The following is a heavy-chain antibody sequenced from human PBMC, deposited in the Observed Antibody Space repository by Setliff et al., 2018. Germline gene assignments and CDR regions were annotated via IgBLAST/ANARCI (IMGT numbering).Heavy chain of an antibody. J-gene: IGHJ6*02. D-gene: IGHD6-13*01. V-gene: IGHV3-49*04. Sequence: GGSLRLSCAASGFTFGDYAMSWVRQAPGKGLEWVGFIRSKAYGGTTEYAASVKGRFTISRDDSKSIAYLQMNSLKTEDTAVYYCTRVGRQLVYYYYGMDVWGQGTTVTVSS. CDR1: GFTFGDYA. CDR2: IRSKAYGGTT. CDR3: TRVGRQLVYYYYGMDV.